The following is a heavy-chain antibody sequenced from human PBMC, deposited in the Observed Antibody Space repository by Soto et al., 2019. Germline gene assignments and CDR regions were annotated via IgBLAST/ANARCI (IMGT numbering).Heavy chain of an antibody. CDR1: GGTFNRYT. J-gene: IGHJ6*02. CDR2: IIPIFGTA. CDR3: ALWGFRDGNNSKYNYSGMDV. Sequence: VQLVQSGAEVKKSGSSVKLSCKASGGTFNRYTISWVRQAPGQGLEWMGGIIPIFGTANSAQKFQGRVAIIADESTSAAYMELRSLRSEDTAVYYCALWGFRDGNNSKYNYSGMDVWGQGTTVTVSS. V-gene: IGHV1-69*01. D-gene: IGHD1-1*01.